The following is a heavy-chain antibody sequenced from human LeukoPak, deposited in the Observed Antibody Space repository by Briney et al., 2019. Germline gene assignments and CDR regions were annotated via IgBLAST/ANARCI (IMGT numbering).Heavy chain of an antibody. CDR3: ATENIVVVPAAMLAEDYYYMDV. CDR2: IIPIFGTA. J-gene: IGHJ6*03. Sequence: ASVKVSCKASGGTFSSYAISWVRQAPGQGLEWMGGIIPIFGTANYAQKFQGRVTITADKSTSTAYMELSSLRSEDTAVYYCATENIVVVPAAMLAEDYYYMDVWGKGTTVTVSS. V-gene: IGHV1-69*06. CDR1: GGTFSSYA. D-gene: IGHD2-2*01.